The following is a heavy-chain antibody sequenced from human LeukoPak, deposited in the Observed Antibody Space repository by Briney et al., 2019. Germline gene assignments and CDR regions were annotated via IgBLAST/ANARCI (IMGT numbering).Heavy chain of an antibody. D-gene: IGHD1-26*01. CDR3: AKHPGIVGATAPGFDY. Sequence: GGSLRLSCAASGFTFSIYAMSWVRQAPGKGLEWVSGISGSGGSTYYADAVKGRFTISRDNSKNTLYLQMNSLRAEDTAVYYCAKHPGIVGATAPGFDYWGQGTLVTVSS. J-gene: IGHJ4*02. CDR2: ISGSGGST. V-gene: IGHV3-23*01. CDR1: GFTFSIYA.